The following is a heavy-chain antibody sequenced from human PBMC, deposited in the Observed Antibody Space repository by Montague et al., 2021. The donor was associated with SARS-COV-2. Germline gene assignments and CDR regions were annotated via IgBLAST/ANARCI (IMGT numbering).Heavy chain of an antibody. Sequence: SETLSLTCAVSGGSISNSNWWTWVRQPPGKGLEWIGEIYHSGSTNYNSSLRGRVTISVDKSKNQFSLKLTSVTAADTAVYYCARDDGWSAYWGQGTLVTVSS. D-gene: IGHD3-3*01. V-gene: IGHV4-4*02. J-gene: IGHJ4*02. CDR3: ARDDGWSAY. CDR2: IYHSGST. CDR1: GGSISNSNW.